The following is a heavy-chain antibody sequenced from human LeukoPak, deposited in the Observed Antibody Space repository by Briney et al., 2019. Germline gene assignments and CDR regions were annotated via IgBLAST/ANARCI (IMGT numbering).Heavy chain of an antibody. CDR1: GGSISSSSYY. Sequence: SETLSLTCTVSGGSISSSSYYWGWIRQPPGKGLEWIGSIYYSGSTYYNPSLKSRVTISVDTSKNQFSLKLSSVTAADTAVYYCVRLAVTIDAFDIWGQGTMVTVSS. CDR2: IYYSGST. CDR3: VRLAVTIDAFDI. V-gene: IGHV4-39*01. J-gene: IGHJ3*02. D-gene: IGHD4-17*01.